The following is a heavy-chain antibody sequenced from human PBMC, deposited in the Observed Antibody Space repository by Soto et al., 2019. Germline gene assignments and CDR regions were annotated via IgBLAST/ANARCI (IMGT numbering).Heavy chain of an antibody. Sequence: PGGSLRLSCAASGFTFDDYTMHWVRQAPGKGLEWVSLISWDGGSTYYADSVKGRFTISRDNSKNSLYLQMNSLRTEDTALYYCAKDSKATVTTIGYFQHWGQGTLVTVSS. V-gene: IGHV3-43*01. CDR2: ISWDGGST. CDR3: AKDSKATVTTIGYFQH. J-gene: IGHJ1*01. D-gene: IGHD4-17*01. CDR1: GFTFDDYT.